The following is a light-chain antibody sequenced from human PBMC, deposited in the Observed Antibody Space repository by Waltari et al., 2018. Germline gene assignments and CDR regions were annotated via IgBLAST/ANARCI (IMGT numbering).Light chain of an antibody. CDR1: QSVSNN. J-gene: IGKJ3*01. V-gene: IGKV3-15*01. CDR2: GAS. CDR3: QHYNNWPPLFT. Sequence: EIVMTQSPATLSVSPGERATLSCRASQSVSNNLAWYQQKPGQAPRLLIYGASNRATGIPARFRGSGSGTEFTLTISSLQSEDFAVYYCQHYNNWPPLFTFGPGTKVDI.